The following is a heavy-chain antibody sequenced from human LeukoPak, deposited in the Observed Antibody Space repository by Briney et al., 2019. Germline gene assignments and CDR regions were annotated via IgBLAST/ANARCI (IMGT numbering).Heavy chain of an antibody. Sequence: SETLSPTRAVSSGSISSSNWWSWVRQPPGKGLEWIGEINHSGSTNYNPSLKSRVTISVDMSDNQFSLKLTSVTAADTAVYYCALGYNDIWELWGQGNMVTVSS. J-gene: IGHJ4*02. CDR1: SGSISSSNW. D-gene: IGHD1-26*01. CDR3: ALGYNDIWEL. CDR2: INHSGST. V-gene: IGHV4-4*02.